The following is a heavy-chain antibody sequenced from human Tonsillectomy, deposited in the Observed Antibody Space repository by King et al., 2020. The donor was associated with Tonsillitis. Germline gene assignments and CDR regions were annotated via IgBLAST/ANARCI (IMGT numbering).Heavy chain of an antibody. CDR3: ARQSGHIGVVTAIIPAFDI. Sequence: QLQESGPGLVKPSETLSLTCTVSGGSISSSSYYWGWIRQPPGKGLEWIGSIYYSGSTYYNPSLKSRVTISVDTSKNQFSLKLGSVTAADPAVYYCARQSGHIGVVTAIIPAFDIWGQGTMGNVSS. CDR1: GGSISSSSYY. D-gene: IGHD2-21*02. J-gene: IGHJ3*02. V-gene: IGHV4-39*07. CDR2: IYYSGST.